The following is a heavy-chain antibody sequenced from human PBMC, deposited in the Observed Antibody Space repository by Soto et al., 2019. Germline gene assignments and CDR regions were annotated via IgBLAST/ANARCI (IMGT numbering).Heavy chain of an antibody. CDR2: INHSGST. CDR1: GGSCSGYD. D-gene: IGHD2-8*02. Sequence: PSETLCLTWAVEGGSCSGYDGTWIRQPPGTGLEWIGEINHSGSTNYNPSLKSRVTISVDTSKNQFSLKLTSVTAADTAVYYCARDKITGLFDYWGQGTLVTVSS. J-gene: IGHJ4*02. CDR3: ARDKITGLFDY. V-gene: IGHV4-34*01.